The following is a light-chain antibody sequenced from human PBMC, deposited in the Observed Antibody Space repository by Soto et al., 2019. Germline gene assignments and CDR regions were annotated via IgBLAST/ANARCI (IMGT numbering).Light chain of an antibody. CDR2: SNN. CDR1: SSKIGSNT. J-gene: IGLJ7*01. CDR3: ATWDDRLNGPV. Sequence: QAVVTQPPSASGTPGQRVTISCTGSSSKIGSNTENWYQQLPGTAPKLLIYSNNQRPSGVPDRPSGSKSGTSASLAISGLLSEDEADYYCATWDDRLNGPVFGGGTQLTVL. V-gene: IGLV1-44*01.